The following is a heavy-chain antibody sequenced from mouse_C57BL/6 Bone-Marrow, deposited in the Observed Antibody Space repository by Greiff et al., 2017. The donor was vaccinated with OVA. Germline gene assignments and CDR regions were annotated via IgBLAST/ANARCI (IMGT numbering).Heavy chain of an antibody. CDR1: GFNIKDYY. CDR2: IDPADGET. J-gene: IGHJ1*03. Sequence: EVQLQQSGAELVKPGASVKLSCTASGFNIKDYYMHWVKQRTEQGLEWIGRIDPADGETKYAPKFQGKATITADTSSNTAYLQLSSLTSEDTAVDYCASPPGLLVAYWYFDDWGTGTTVTVSS. D-gene: IGHD2-3*01. V-gene: IGHV14-2*01. CDR3: ASPPGLLVAYWYFDD.